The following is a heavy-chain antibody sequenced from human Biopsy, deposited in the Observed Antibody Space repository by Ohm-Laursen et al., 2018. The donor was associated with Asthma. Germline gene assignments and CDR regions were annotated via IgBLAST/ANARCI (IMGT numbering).Heavy chain of an antibody. CDR1: GGTFNTYV. J-gene: IGHJ4*02. Sequence: GATVKISCKSLGGTFNTYVIGWVRQAPGPRLEWMGGINSVFGTTTYPQKFQDRVTITADDSTSTVYMELSSLRSEDTAVYYCARKAGSCISRTCYSLDFWGQGTLVTVSS. V-gene: IGHV1-69*13. CDR3: ARKAGSCISRTCYSLDF. CDR2: INSVFGTT. D-gene: IGHD2-2*01.